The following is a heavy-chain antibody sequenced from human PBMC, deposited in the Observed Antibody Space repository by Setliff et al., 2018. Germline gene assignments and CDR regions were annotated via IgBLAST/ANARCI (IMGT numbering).Heavy chain of an antibody. CDR2: IYPGDSDT. J-gene: IGHJ6*02. CDR3: ARSDYGDYFAWDSYGMDV. V-gene: IGHV5-51*01. D-gene: IGHD4-17*01. CDR1: GYSFTSYW. Sequence: PGESLKISCKGSGYSFTSYWIAWVRQMPGNGLEWMGIIYPGDSDTRYSPSFQGQVTISADRSTRTAYLQWSSLKASDTAFYYCARSDYGDYFAWDSYGMDVWGQGTTVTVSS.